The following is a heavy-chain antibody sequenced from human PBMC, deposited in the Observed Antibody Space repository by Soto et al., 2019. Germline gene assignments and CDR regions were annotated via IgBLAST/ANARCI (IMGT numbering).Heavy chain of an antibody. V-gene: IGHV4-59*02. CDR2: IYYRGST. CDR3: ARGRTTNPSLGIGY. J-gene: IGHJ4*02. Sequence: SETLSLTCTVSGGSVTSYYWSWIRQPPGKGLEWIGYIYYRGSTNYNPSLKGRVTITIDSSNNQFSLKLSSVTAADTAVYYCARGRTTNPSLGIGYWGQGTLVTVSS. CDR1: GGSVTSYY. D-gene: IGHD1-1*01.